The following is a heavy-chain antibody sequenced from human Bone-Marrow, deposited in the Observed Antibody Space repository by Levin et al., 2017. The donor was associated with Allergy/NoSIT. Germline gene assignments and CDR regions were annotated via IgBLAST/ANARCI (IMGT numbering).Heavy chain of an antibody. CDR2: ISSSGSTI. V-gene: IGHV3-11*01. J-gene: IGHJ4*02. D-gene: IGHD3-3*01. CDR3: ARDQAAHPQLRVLEWLFEIHFDY. CDR1: GFTFSDYY. Sequence: PGGSLRLSCAASGFTFSDYYMSWIRQAPGKGLEWVSYISSSGSTIYYADSVKGRFTISRDNAKNSLYLQMNSLRAEDTAVYYCARDQAAHPQLRVLEWLFEIHFDYWGQGTLVTVSS.